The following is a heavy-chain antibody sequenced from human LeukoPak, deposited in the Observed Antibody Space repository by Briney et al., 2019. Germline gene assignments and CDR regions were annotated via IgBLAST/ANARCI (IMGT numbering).Heavy chain of an antibody. J-gene: IGHJ5*02. CDR2: IYHSVRT. Sequence: PSETLSLTCAVSGGSISSAGYSWSWIRQPPGRGLEWLGYIYHSVRTYYNPSLKSRVTISVDKSKNQFSLKLSSVTAADTAVYYCARAPMVRGVIIGWSDPWGQGTLVTVSS. D-gene: IGHD3-10*01. V-gene: IGHV4-30-2*01. CDR3: ARAPMVRGVIIGWSDP. CDR1: GGSISSAGYS.